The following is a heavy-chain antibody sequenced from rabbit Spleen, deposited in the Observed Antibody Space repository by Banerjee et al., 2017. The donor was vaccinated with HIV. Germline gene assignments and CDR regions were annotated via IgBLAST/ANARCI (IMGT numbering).Heavy chain of an antibody. Sequence: QSLEESGGDMVKPGASLTLTCTASGFSFSTSYYICWVRKAPGKGLEWIASIYTSTTATWYATWAKGRFTISETSSTTVTLQMTSLTVADTATYFCARGSATMTMVIIGFYLSLWGPGTLVTVS. CDR2: IYTSTTAT. CDR3: ARGSATMTMVIIGFYLSL. V-gene: IGHV1S40*01. J-gene: IGHJ4*01. CDR1: GFSFSTSYY. D-gene: IGHD2-1*01.